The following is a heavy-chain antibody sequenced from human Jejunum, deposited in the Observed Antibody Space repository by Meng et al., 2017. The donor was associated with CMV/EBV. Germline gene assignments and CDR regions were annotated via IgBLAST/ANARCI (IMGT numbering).Heavy chain of an antibody. D-gene: IGHD5-18*01. CDR1: GFTFSSYS. CDR3: ARDLQLST. J-gene: IGHJ5*02. V-gene: IGHV3-48*04. Sequence: LSCAASGFTFSSYSINWVRQAPGKGLEWVSSITSSSGTIYYADSVKGRFTIFRDNAKNSLHLQMNSLRADDTAVYYCARDLQLSTWGQGTLVTVSS. CDR2: ITSSSGTI.